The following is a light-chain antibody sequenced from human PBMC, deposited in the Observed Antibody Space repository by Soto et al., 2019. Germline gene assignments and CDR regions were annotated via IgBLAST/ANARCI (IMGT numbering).Light chain of an antibody. Sequence: EIVFTQSPGTQSLSPGERATLSCSSSQSVSSSYLALYQQKPGQAPRLPLYGASSRANGIPARFSGSGSGTDFTLTISRLETEDFAVYACQQYGSSLPYTFGQGTKVDI. J-gene: IGKJ2*01. CDR3: QQYGSSLPYT. CDR1: QSVSSSY. V-gene: IGKV3-20*01. CDR2: GAS.